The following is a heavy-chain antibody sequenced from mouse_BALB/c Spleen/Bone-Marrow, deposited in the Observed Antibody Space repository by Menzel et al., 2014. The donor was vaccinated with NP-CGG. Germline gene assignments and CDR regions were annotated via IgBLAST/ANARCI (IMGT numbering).Heavy chain of an antibody. J-gene: IGHJ3*01. CDR1: GYTFTDYA. V-gene: IGHV1S137*01. CDR2: ISTYYGDA. D-gene: IGHD2-1*01. CDR3: AREGGNFPWFAY. Sequence: QVQLQQSGAELVRPGVSVKISCKGSGYTFTDYAMHWVKRSHAKSLEWIGVISTYYGDASYNQKFKGKATMTVDKSSSTAYMELARLTSEDSAIYYCAREGGNFPWFAYWGQGTLVTVSA.